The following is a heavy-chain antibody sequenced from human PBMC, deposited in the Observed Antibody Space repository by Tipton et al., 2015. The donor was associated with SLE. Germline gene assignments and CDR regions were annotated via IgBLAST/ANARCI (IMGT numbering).Heavy chain of an antibody. J-gene: IGHJ6*04. D-gene: IGHD2-8*01. Sequence: TLSLTCAVYGQSLSGFYWSWIRQSPGKGLEWIRQINDNGRTKDNPSLNSRVTISVDTSKNQFSLKLSSVTAADTAVYYCARPDVYCTTTRCRGDEYMDVWGKGTTVIVSS. CDR3: ARPDVYCTTTRCRGDEYMDV. V-gene: IGHV4-34*01. CDR1: GQSLSGFY. CDR2: INDNGRT.